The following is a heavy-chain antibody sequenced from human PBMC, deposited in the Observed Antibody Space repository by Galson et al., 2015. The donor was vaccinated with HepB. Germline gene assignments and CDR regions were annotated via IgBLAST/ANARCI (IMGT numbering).Heavy chain of an antibody. CDR2: INGRGSTR. V-gene: IGHV3-23*01. Sequence: SLRLSCAGSGFIFSHHAMTWIRQAPGKGLEWVSGINGRGSTRSYSDAVKGRFPISRDNSNDPVFLQMDNLRAEYTAVYYCVKEGFWFGGDWFDPWGQGALVTVS. CDR3: VKEGFWFGGDWFDP. J-gene: IGHJ5*02. D-gene: IGHD3-16*01. CDR1: GFIFSHHA.